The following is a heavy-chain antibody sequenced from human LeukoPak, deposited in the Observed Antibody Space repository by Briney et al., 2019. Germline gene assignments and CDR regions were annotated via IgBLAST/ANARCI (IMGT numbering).Heavy chain of an antibody. J-gene: IGHJ4*02. CDR3: ARGGNYDILTGYIFDY. V-gene: IGHV3-7*03. CDR2: IKHDGGDK. Sequence: GGSLRLSCAASGFTFSNYWMSWVRQAPGKGLEWVANIKHDGGDKHYVDSVKGRFTIARDSAKNSLNLQMNSLRAEDTAVYYCARGGNYDILTGYIFDYWGQGTLVTVSS. D-gene: IGHD3-9*01. CDR1: GFTFSNYW.